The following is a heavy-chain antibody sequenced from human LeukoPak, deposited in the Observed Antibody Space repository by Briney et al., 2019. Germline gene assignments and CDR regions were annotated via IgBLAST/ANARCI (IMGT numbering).Heavy chain of an antibody. Sequence: PSETLSLTCTVSGGSISSGGYYWSWIRQHPGKGLEWIGYIYYSGSIYYNPSLKSRVTISVDTSKNQFSLKLSSVTAADTAVYYCARDSTRYFDLWGRGTLVTVSS. V-gene: IGHV4-31*03. CDR2: IYYSGSI. J-gene: IGHJ2*01. CDR1: GGSISSGGYY. CDR3: ARDSTRYFDL.